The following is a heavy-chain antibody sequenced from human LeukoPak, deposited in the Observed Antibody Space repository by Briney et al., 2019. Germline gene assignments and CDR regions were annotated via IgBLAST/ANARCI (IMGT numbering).Heavy chain of an antibody. CDR2: IYSGGST. J-gene: IGHJ4*02. Sequence: GGSLRLSCAASGFTVSSNYMSWVRQAPGKGLEWVSVIYSGGSTYYADSVKGRFTISRDNSKNTLYLQMNSLRAEDTAVYYCARTPSRYSLADFDYWGQGTLVTVSS. CDR1: GFTVSSNY. V-gene: IGHV3-53*01. CDR3: ARTPSRYSLADFDY. D-gene: IGHD5-18*01.